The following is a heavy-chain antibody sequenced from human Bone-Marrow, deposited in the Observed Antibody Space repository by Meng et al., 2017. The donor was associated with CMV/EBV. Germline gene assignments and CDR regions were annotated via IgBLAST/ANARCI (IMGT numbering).Heavy chain of an antibody. CDR3: AKGNYYDSSGYSCYFDY. CDR2: ISSSGSTI. J-gene: IGHJ4*02. CDR1: GFTFSSYE. D-gene: IGHD3-22*01. Sequence: GESLKISCAASGFTFSSYEMNWVRQAPGKGLEWVSYISSSGSTIYYADSVKGRFTISRDNAKNSLYLQMNSLRTEDTALYYCAKGNYYDSSGYSCYFDYWGQGTLVTVSS. V-gene: IGHV3-48*03.